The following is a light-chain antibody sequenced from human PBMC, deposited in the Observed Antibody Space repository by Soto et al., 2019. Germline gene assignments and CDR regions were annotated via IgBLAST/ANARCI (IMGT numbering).Light chain of an antibody. CDR3: QRYATSPPFT. CDR2: GAS. V-gene: IGKV3-20*01. Sequence: EIVLTQSPGTLSLSPGEGDTLSCRASQSVSSLAWYQQKPGQAPRLLIYGASSRATCIPDRFSGSGSGTDFFLTISRLEPEDFAVYYCQRYATSPPFTFGQGTRLE. J-gene: IGKJ5*01. CDR1: QSVSS.